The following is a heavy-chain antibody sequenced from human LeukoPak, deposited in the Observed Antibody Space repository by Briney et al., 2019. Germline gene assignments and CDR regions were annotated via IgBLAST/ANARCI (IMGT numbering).Heavy chain of an antibody. V-gene: IGHV3-53*01. Sequence: GGSLSLSCPASGFTVSSNYMGWVRQAPDKGLEWVSVIYSGGTTYYADSVRGRFTISRDISKNTVFLQMNSLRAEDTAVYYCARNFGTSYNSWGQGILVTVSS. D-gene: IGHD2-2*01. CDR2: IYSGGTT. J-gene: IGHJ4*02. CDR1: GFTVSSNY. CDR3: ARNFGTSYNS.